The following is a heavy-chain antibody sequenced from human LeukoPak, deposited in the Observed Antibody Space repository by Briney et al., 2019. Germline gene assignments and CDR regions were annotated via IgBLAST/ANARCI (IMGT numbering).Heavy chain of an antibody. Sequence: GGSLRLSCAASGFTFSSYGMHWVRQAPGKGLEWVAVISYDGSNKYYADSVKGRFTISRDNSKNTLYLQMNSLRAEDTAVYYCAKDPFGGSSWYLNWFDPWGQRTLVTVSS. D-gene: IGHD6-13*01. CDR3: AKDPFGGSSWYLNWFDP. CDR1: GFTFSSYG. CDR2: ISYDGSNK. J-gene: IGHJ5*02. V-gene: IGHV3-30*18.